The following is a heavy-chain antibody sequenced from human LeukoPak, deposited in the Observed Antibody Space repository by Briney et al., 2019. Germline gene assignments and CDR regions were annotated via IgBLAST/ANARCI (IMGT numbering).Heavy chain of an antibody. CDR2: IYTSGST. CDR3: ARDVEMYSRTWSDAFDI. Sequence: SETLSLTCTVSGGSISSYYWSWIRQPAGKGLEWIGRIYTSGSTNYNPSLKSRVTISVDTSKNQFSLKLSSVTAADTAVYYCARDVEMYSRTWSDAFDIWGQGTMVTVSS. CDR1: GGSISSYY. D-gene: IGHD6-13*01. V-gene: IGHV4-4*07. J-gene: IGHJ3*02.